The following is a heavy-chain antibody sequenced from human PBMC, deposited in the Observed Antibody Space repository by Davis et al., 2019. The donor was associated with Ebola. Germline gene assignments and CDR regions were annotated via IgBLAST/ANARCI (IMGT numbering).Heavy chain of an antibody. D-gene: IGHD6-19*01. CDR1: GGSFSGYY. CDR2: IYYSGST. Sequence: SETLSLTCAVYGGSFSGYYWSWIRQPPGKGLEWIGYIYYSGSTNYNPSLKSRVTISVDTSKNQFSLKLSSVTAADTAVYYCARAQWLGGGDYYYYGMDVWGQGTTVTVSS. V-gene: IGHV4-59*01. CDR3: ARAQWLGGGDYYYYGMDV. J-gene: IGHJ6*02.